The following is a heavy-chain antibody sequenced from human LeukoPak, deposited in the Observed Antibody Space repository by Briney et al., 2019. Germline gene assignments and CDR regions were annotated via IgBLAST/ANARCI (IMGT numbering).Heavy chain of an antibody. CDR2: ISGSGGSN. CDR3: AKMKPHYGWQVYYYYGMDV. J-gene: IGHJ6*02. V-gene: IGHV3-23*01. D-gene: IGHD4-17*01. Sequence: GGSLRLSCAASGFTFSSYAMSWVRQAPGKGLEWVSAISGSGGSNYYADSVKGRFTISRDNSKNTLYLQRNSLRAEDTAVYYFAKMKPHYGWQVYYYYGMDVWGQETTVTVSS. CDR1: GFTFSSYA.